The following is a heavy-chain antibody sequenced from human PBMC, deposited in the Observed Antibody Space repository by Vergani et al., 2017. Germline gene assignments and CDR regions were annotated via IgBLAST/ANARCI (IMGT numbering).Heavy chain of an antibody. CDR2: IYYSGST. CDR3: ARGGWYEAYYFDY. J-gene: IGHJ4*02. D-gene: IGHD6-19*01. CDR1: GGSISSSSYY. V-gene: IGHV4-39*07. Sequence: QLQLQESGPALVKPSETLSLTCTVSGGSISSSSYYWGWIRQPPGKGLEWIGSIYYSGSTYYNPSLKSRVTISVDTSKNQFSLKLSSVTAADTAVYYCARGGWYEAYYFDYWGQGTLVTVS.